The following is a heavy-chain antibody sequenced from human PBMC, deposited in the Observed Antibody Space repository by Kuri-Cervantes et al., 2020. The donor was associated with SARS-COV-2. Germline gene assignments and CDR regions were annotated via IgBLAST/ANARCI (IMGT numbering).Heavy chain of an antibody. CDR1: GFTFSSYA. CDR2: ISGSGGRT. CDR3: ANWRRRIAEAGPFDY. V-gene: IGHV3-23*01. D-gene: IGHD6-13*01. Sequence: GGSLRLSCGASGFTFSSYAMGWVRQAPGKALEWVSAISGSGGRTYYAGSVKGRFTISRDNSKNTLYLQMNSRRAEDTAVYYCANWRRRIAEAGPFDYWGQGTLVTVSS. J-gene: IGHJ4*02.